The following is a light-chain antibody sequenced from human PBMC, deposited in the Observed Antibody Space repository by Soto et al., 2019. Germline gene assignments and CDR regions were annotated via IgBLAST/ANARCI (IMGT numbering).Light chain of an antibody. CDR1: QGISSY. CDR2: AAS. CDR3: QQYYSYPLFT. Sequence: ALRMTQSPSSFSASTGDRVTITCRASQGISSYLAWYQQKPGKAPKLLIYAASTCKVGSHQGSAAVDLGQISLSPSAACSLKIFATYYCQQYYSYPLFTFGPGTKVDIK. V-gene: IGKV1-8*01. J-gene: IGKJ3*01.